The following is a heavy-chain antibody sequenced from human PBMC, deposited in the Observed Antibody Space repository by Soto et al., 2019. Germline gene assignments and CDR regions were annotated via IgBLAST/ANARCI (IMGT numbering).Heavy chain of an antibody. Sequence: EVQLLESGGGLVQPGGSLRLSCAASGFTFSSYAMSWVRQAPGKGLEWVSAISGSGGSTYYADSVKGRFTISRDNSKNPLYLQMNSLRAEDTAVYYCAKERSYGDYDAGGWFDPWGQGTLVTVSS. CDR2: ISGSGGST. V-gene: IGHV3-23*01. CDR3: AKERSYGDYDAGGWFDP. D-gene: IGHD4-17*01. CDR1: GFTFSSYA. J-gene: IGHJ5*02.